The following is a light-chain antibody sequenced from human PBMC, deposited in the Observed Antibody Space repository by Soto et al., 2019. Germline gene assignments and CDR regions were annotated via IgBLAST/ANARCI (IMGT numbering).Light chain of an antibody. CDR3: QQYNNLPRT. J-gene: IGKJ1*01. Sequence: ETVITHSPATLSVSPGERATLSCRASQSVSGDLAWYQQKPGQAPRLLIFAASTRATSVPARFTGSRSGTEFTLTINSLQSEDFAIYYCQQYNNLPRTFGQGTKVDIK. CDR2: AAS. V-gene: IGKV3-15*01. CDR1: QSVSGD.